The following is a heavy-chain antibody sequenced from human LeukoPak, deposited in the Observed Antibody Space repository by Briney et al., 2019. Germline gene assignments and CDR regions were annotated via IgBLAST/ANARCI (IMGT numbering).Heavy chain of an antibody. Sequence: PSETLSLTCSVSGGSICGHTFYWDWIRQPPGKGLEWIATIYYNGNTLYNPSLKSRVAISIDMSKSQFSLHLSSVTAADTAIYYCARLTALAGHRGAFDIWGPGTMVTVSS. CDR1: GGSICGHTFY. CDR2: IYYNGNT. CDR3: ARLTALAGHRGAFDI. V-gene: IGHV4-39*01. J-gene: IGHJ3*02. D-gene: IGHD6-19*01.